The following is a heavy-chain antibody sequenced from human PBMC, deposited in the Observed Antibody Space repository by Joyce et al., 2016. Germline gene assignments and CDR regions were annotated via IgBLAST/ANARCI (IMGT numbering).Heavy chain of an antibody. D-gene: IGHD2-2*02. J-gene: IGHJ4*02. CDR1: EFAFSSHA. Sequence: QVPLLESGGGVAQPGRSLRLSCAASEFAFSSHAMHWVRQAPGKGLEWVAVMSDDGSHQYYADSVRGRFTISRDNSQNTLYLQMNSLRVEDTAGYYCTRSSRTGYTAGWPDFDYWGQGTLVTVSS. V-gene: IGHV3-30*03. CDR3: TRSSRTGYTAGWPDFDY. CDR2: MSDDGSHQ.